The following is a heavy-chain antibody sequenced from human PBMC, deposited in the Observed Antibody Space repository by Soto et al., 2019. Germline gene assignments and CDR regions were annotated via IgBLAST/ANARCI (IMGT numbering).Heavy chain of an antibody. J-gene: IGHJ4*02. D-gene: IGHD4-17*01. CDR3: ARVSRYGDYKN. CDR2: IYSGGST. Sequence: GGSLRLSCAASGFTVSSNYMSWVRQAPGKGLEWVSVIYSGGSTYYADSVKGRFTISRDNSKNTLYLQMNSLRAEDTAVYYCARVSRYGDYKNWGQGTLVTVSS. V-gene: IGHV3-66*01. CDR1: GFTVSSNY.